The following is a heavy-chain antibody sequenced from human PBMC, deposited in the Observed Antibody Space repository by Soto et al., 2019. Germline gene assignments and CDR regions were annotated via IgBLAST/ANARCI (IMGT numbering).Heavy chain of an antibody. CDR3: ARGHCSGGSCDREYYYYYMDV. D-gene: IGHD2-15*01. CDR2: ISSSSSTI. CDR1: GFTFSSYS. V-gene: IGHV3-48*01. Sequence: EVQLVESGGGLVQPGGSLRLSCAASGFTFSSYSMNWVRQAPGKGLEWVSYISSSSSTIYYADSVKGRFTISRDNAKNSLYLQMNSLRAEDTAVYYCARGHCSGGSCDREYYYYYMDVWGKGTTVTVSS. J-gene: IGHJ6*03.